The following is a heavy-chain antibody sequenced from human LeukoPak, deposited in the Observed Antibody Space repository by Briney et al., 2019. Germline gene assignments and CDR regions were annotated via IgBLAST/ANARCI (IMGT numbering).Heavy chain of an antibody. Sequence: PGGSLRLSCAASGFTFSSSDMSWVRQAPGKGLEWVSAINPSGDDTYYAESVRGRFTISRDNSKNTVYLQMNSLRAEDTAAYYCARQRGYCSSGSCYFDYWGQGTLVTVSS. J-gene: IGHJ4*02. D-gene: IGHD2-15*01. CDR1: GFTFSSSD. CDR2: INPSGDDT. CDR3: ARQRGYCSSGSCYFDY. V-gene: IGHV3-23*01.